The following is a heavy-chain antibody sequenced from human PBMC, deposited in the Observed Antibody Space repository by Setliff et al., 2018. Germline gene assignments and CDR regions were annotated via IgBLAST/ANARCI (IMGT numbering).Heavy chain of an antibody. CDR3: ARGVSGVSWTPRY. CDR2: IYYSGTT. D-gene: IGHD6-25*01. Sequence: SETLSLTCTVSGGSISNYYWSWIRQPPGKGLEWIGYIYYSGTTNSIPSLKSRVTISVDMTENQFSLILRSVVAADTAVYYCARGVSGVSWTPRYWGRGTRVTVSS. V-gene: IGHV4-59*08. CDR1: GGSISNYY. J-gene: IGHJ4*02.